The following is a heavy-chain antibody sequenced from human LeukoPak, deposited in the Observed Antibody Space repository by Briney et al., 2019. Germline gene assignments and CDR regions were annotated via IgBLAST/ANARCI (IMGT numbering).Heavy chain of an antibody. CDR3: ARAGEYYDYVWGSYRYFDY. J-gene: IGHJ4*02. CDR1: GFTFSSYW. D-gene: IGHD3-16*02. CDR2: INSDGSST. Sequence: PGGSLRLSCAASGFTFSSYWMHWVRQAPGKGLVWVSRINSDGSSTSYADSVKGRFTISRDNAKNTLYLQMNSLRAEDTAVYYCARAGEYYDYVWGSYRYFDYWGQGTLATVSS. V-gene: IGHV3-74*01.